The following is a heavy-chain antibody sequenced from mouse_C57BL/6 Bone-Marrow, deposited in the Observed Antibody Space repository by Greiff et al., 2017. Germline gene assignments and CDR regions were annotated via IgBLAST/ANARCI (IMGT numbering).Heavy chain of an antibody. CDR3: AITYFDY. V-gene: IGHV1-74*01. J-gene: IGHJ2*01. Sequence: VQLQQPGAELVKPGASVKVSCKASGYTFTSYWMHWVTQRPGQGLEWIGRIHPSDSAPNYNQKFKGKATLTVGKSSSTAYMQLSSLTAEYSAVYYCAITYFDYWGQGTTLTVSS. CDR1: GYTFTSYW. CDR2: IHPSDSAP.